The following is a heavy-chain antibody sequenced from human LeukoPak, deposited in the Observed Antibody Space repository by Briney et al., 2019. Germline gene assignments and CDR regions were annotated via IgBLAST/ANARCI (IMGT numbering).Heavy chain of an antibody. CDR1: GASITTYY. Sequence: PSETLSLTCTVSGASITTYYWSWIRQPPGKGLEWIGYIYFSGTTNYNPSLKSRVTISLDASNKQFSLRLNSVTAADTAVYYCARDYGPFGVWGQGNTVTVSS. D-gene: IGHD3-10*01. CDR2: IYFSGTT. CDR3: ARDYGPFGV. J-gene: IGHJ6*01. V-gene: IGHV4-59*01.